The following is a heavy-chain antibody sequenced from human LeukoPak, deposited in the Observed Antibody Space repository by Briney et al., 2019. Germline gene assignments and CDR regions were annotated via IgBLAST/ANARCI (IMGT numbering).Heavy chain of an antibody. Sequence: SETLSLTCTVSGGSISSHYWSWIRQPPGKGLEWIGYIYYSGGTNYNPSLKSRVTISVDTSKNQFSLKLSSVTAADTAVYYCARAESGYYGYYYYYMDVWGKGTTVTVSS. CDR1: GGSISSHY. CDR2: IYYSGGT. CDR3: ARAESGYYGYYYYYMDV. J-gene: IGHJ6*03. D-gene: IGHD3-3*01. V-gene: IGHV4-59*11.